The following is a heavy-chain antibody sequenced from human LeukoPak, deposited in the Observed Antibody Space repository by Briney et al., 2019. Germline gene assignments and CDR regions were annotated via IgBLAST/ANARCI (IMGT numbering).Heavy chain of an antibody. Sequence: ASVKVSCKASGYTFTSYAMHWVRRAPGQRLEWMGWINAGNGDTKYSQKFQGRVTIARDTSASSAYMELSSLRSEDTAVYYCARDRGGTGDFDYWGQGTLVTVSS. CDR2: INAGNGDT. V-gene: IGHV1-3*01. CDR3: ARDRGGTGDFDY. CDR1: GYTFTSYA. D-gene: IGHD1-1*01. J-gene: IGHJ4*02.